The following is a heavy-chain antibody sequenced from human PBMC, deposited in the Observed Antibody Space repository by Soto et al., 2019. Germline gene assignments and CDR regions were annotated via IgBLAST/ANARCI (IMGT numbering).Heavy chain of an antibody. J-gene: IGHJ6*03. V-gene: IGHV3-21*01. D-gene: IGHD3-3*01. CDR1: GFTFSSYS. CDR2: ISSSSSYI. CDR3: ARDVATYYDFWSGYNSNYYYYMDV. Sequence: LRLSCAASGFTFSSYSMNWVRQAPGKGLEWVSSISSSSSYIYYADSVKGRFTISRDNAKNSLYLQMNSLRAEDTAVYYCARDVATYYDFWSGYNSNYYYYMDVWGKGTTVTVSS.